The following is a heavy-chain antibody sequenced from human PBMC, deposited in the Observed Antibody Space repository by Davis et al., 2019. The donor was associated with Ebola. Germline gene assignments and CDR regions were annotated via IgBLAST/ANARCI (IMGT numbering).Heavy chain of an antibody. Sequence: GESLKISCQGSGYSFTSYWIGWVRQMPGKGLEYMGIIFPGDSDTRYGPSFQGQVTISADKSITTAFLQWSSLKASDTAIYYCARQEIVGGSSDGFDIWGQGTMVTVSS. CDR2: IFPGDSDT. J-gene: IGHJ3*02. V-gene: IGHV5-51*01. CDR3: ARQEIVGGSSDGFDI. CDR1: GYSFTSYW. D-gene: IGHD1-26*01.